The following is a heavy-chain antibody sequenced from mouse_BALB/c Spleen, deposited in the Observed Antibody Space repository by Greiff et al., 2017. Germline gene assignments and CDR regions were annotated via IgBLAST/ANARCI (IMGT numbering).Heavy chain of an antibody. Sequence: EVKLQESGGGLVKPGGSLKLSCAASGFTFSSYAMSWVRQSPEKRLEWVAEISSGGSYTYYPDTVTGRFTISRDNAKNTLYLEMSSLRSEDTAMYYCARSYDGYSSFAYWGQGTLVTVSA. CDR3: ARSYDGYSSFAY. D-gene: IGHD2-3*01. CDR1: GFTFSSYA. J-gene: IGHJ3*01. CDR2: ISSGGSYT. V-gene: IGHV5-9-4*01.